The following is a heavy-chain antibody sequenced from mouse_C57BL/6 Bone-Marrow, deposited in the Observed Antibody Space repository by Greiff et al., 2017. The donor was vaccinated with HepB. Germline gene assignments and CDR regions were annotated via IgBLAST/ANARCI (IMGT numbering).Heavy chain of an antibody. CDR3: ARGGNGSSRYYFDY. CDR1: GYTFTSYT. CDR2: INPSSGYT. Sequence: VQLQESGAELARPGASVKMSCKASGYTFTSYTMHWVKQRPGQGLEWIEYINPSSGYTKYNQKFKDKATLTADKSSSTAYMQLSSLTSEDSAVYYCARGGNGSSRYYFDYWGQGTTLTVSS. D-gene: IGHD1-1*01. V-gene: IGHV1-4*01. J-gene: IGHJ2*01.